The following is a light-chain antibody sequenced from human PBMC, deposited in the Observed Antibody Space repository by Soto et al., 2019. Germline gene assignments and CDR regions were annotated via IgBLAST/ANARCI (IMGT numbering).Light chain of an antibody. Sequence: QSALTQPASVSGSPGQSITISCTATSSDVGGYNYVSWYQQHPGKAPKLMIYDVSNRPSGVSDRFSGSKSGNTASLTISGLQAEDEADYYCSSCTSSSTSVVFGGGTKLTVL. J-gene: IGLJ2*01. CDR3: SSCTSSSTSVV. V-gene: IGLV2-14*01. CDR2: DVS. CDR1: SSDVGGYNY.